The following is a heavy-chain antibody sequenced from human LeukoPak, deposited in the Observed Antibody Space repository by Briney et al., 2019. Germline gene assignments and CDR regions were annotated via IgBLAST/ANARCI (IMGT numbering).Heavy chain of an antibody. Sequence: PGGSLRLSCAASGFTFSDYWMHWVRQAPGKGLVWVSRISDDGSSTSYADSVKGRFTISRANAKNTLYLQMNSLRAEDTAVYYCARDTLPSYYYDSSGYYTAFDIWGQGTMVTVSS. CDR1: GFTFSDYW. J-gene: IGHJ3*02. CDR2: ISDDGSST. CDR3: ARDTLPSYYYDSSGYYTAFDI. D-gene: IGHD3-22*01. V-gene: IGHV3-74*01.